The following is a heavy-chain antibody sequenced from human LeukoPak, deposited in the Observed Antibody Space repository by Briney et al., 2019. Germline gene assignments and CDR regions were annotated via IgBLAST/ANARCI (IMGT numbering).Heavy chain of an antibody. D-gene: IGHD3-10*01. CDR3: ARSRDNWFDP. CDR1: GGSISSSSYY. V-gene: IGHV4-39*01. CDR2: IYYSGST. J-gene: IGHJ5*02. Sequence: SETLSLTCTVSGGSISSSSYYWGWIRQPPGKGLEWIGSIYYSGSTYYNPSLKSRVTISVDTSKNQFSLKLSSVTAADTAVYYCARSRDNWFDPWGQGTLVTVSS.